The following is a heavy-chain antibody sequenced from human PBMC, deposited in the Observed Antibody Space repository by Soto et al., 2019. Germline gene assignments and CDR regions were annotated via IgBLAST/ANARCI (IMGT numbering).Heavy chain of an antibody. J-gene: IGHJ4*02. CDR3: ARVGFGYSSSSVDY. CDR1: GFTFTSSA. CDR2: IVVGSGKT. D-gene: IGHD6-6*01. V-gene: IGHV1-58*02. Sequence: SVKVSCKASGFTFTSSAMQWVRQARGQRLEWIGWIVVGSGKTNYAQKFQERVTITGDMSTSTAYMELSSLRSEDTAVYYCARVGFGYSSSSVDYWGQGTLVTVSS.